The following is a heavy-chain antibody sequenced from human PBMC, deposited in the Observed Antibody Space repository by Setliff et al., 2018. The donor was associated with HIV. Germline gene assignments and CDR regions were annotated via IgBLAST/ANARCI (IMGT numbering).Heavy chain of an antibody. V-gene: IGHV4-38-2*02. J-gene: IGHJ6*02. CDR2: IYHTGSS. Sequence: SETLSLTCDVSGFSISSRYYWGWIRQSPGKGLEWIGNIYHTGSSYYNPSLNDRATISLDTSKNQFSLKLNSVTAADTAVYYCAREGYSSGWYGGYYYYGMDVWGQGTTVTVSS. CDR1: GFSISSRYY. D-gene: IGHD6-19*01. CDR3: AREGYSSGWYGGYYYYGMDV.